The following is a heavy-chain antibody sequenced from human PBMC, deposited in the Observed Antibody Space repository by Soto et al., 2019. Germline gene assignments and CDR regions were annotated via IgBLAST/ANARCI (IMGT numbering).Heavy chain of an antibody. CDR1: GDSVTSGSYY. Sequence: LSLTCIVSGDSVTSGSYYWTWLRQPPGKGLEWIGYISYTGRTKYNPSLQSRVTISVDTSKNDFSLNLSSVTAADTAVYFCARESIAARLVRPMGYYGMDVWGQGTTVTVSS. J-gene: IGHJ6*02. CDR2: ISYTGRT. CDR3: ARESIAARLVRPMGYYGMDV. V-gene: IGHV4-61*03. D-gene: IGHD6-6*01.